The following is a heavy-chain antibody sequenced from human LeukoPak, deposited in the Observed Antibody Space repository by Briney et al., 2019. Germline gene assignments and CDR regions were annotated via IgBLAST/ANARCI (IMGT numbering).Heavy chain of an antibody. Sequence: SETLSLTCAVYGGSFSGYYWSWIRQPPGKGLEWIGEINHSGSTNYNPSLKSRVTISVDTSKNQFSLKLGSVTAADTAVYYCARLKYSSGWLDYWGQGTLVTVSS. J-gene: IGHJ4*02. CDR1: GGSFSGYY. CDR2: INHSGST. CDR3: ARLKYSSGWLDY. V-gene: IGHV4-34*01. D-gene: IGHD6-19*01.